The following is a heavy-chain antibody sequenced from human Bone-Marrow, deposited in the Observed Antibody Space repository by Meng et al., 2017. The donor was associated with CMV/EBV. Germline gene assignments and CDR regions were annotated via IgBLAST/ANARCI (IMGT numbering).Heavy chain of an antibody. CDR1: GFIFSSHP. V-gene: IGHV3-64*02. CDR2: ISGNGVST. D-gene: IGHD6-6*01. J-gene: IGHJ6*02. Sequence: GESLKISCAASGFIFSSHPLHWVRQAPGKGLECIAAISGNGVSTYYAASVQGRFTISRDNSKNTLYLQMNSLRAEDTAVYYCARDSHSSSPEYYYYYGMDVWGQGTTVTVAS. CDR3: ARDSHSSSPEYYYYYGMDV.